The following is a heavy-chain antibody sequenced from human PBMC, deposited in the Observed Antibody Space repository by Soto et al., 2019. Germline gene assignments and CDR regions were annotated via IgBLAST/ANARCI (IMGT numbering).Heavy chain of an antibody. CDR3: ACWGHIVPVAPSDFDR. Sequence: GGSLRLSCAASGFPFTNYWMDWVRQTPGKGLMWVSRISPDGSDVGYADSVEGRFTVSRDNAKNTLYLQMHSLRAEDTAMYYCACWGHIVPVAPSDFDRWGQGTPVPVSS. CDR1: GFPFTNYW. V-gene: IGHV3-74*01. D-gene: IGHD2-8*02. J-gene: IGHJ4*02. CDR2: ISPDGSDV.